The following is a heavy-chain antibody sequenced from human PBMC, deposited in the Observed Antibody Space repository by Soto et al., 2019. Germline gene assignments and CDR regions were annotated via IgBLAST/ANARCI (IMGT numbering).Heavy chain of an antibody. CDR3: ARDNGDYLGGLQLGDKPAPLGINAYYYYYGMDV. V-gene: IGHV1-69*13. Sequence: GASVKVSCKASGGTFSSYAISWVRQAPGQGLEWMGGIIPIFGTANYAQKFQGRVTITADESTSTAYMELSSLRSEDTAVYYCARDNGDYLGGLQLGDKPAPLGINAYYYYYGMDVWGQGTTVTVSS. CDR2: IIPIFGTA. D-gene: IGHD4-17*01. CDR1: GGTFSSYA. J-gene: IGHJ6*02.